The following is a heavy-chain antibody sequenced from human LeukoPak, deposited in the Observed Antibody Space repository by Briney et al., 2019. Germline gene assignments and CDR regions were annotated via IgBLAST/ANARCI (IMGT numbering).Heavy chain of an antibody. J-gene: IGHJ4*02. D-gene: IGHD1-26*01. CDR3: AKKAQAQGWELLSIDY. CDR2: IRYDGNNK. Sequence: PGGSVRLSCAASGFTFSSYGMHWVRQAPGKGLEWVTFIRYDGNNKYYADSVKGRFTISRDNSKNTLYLQMNSLRAEDTAVYYCAKKAQAQGWELLSIDYWGQGTLVTVSS. V-gene: IGHV3-30*02. CDR1: GFTFSSYG.